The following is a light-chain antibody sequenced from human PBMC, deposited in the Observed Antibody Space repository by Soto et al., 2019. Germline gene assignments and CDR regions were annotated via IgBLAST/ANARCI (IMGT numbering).Light chain of an antibody. CDR1: QSLLHSDGKTY. CDR2: EVS. J-gene: IGKJ1*01. Sequence: DLVLTQTPLSLSVTPGQPASISCKSSQSLLHSDGKTYLCWYLQKAGQPTQVLIYEVSNRFSGVPERFSGSGSGTDFTLRISRVEAEDVGVYYCMQSIPLPWTFGQGNKVEVK. CDR3: MQSIPLPWT. V-gene: IGKV2D-29*01.